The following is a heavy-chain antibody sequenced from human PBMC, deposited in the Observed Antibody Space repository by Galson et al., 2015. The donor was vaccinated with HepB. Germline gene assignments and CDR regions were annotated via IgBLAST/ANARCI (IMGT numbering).Heavy chain of an antibody. CDR2: IYYSGNT. Sequence: ATLSLTCAVSDVSISNYYYSLIRQPPGRGLEWIWNIYYSGNTNYNPTLKSRVTITIDTSKNKFSLKLSSVTAADTAVYYCASYLLVPVGIQYYYYGMDVWGQGTTVTVSS. D-gene: IGHD2-2*01. CDR1: DVSISNYY. J-gene: IGHJ6*02. CDR3: ASYLLVPVGIQYYYYGMDV. V-gene: IGHV4-59*08.